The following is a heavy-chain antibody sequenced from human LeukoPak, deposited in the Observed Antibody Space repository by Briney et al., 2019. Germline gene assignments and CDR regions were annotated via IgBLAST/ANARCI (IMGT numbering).Heavy chain of an antibody. V-gene: IGHV3-48*03. J-gene: IGHJ4*02. Sequence: GGSLRLSCAASGFTFSSYEMNWVRQAPGKGLEWVSYISSSGSTIYYADSVKGRFTISRDNAKNSLYLQMNSLRAEDTAVYCCAIGIAAAGTGGGYWGQGTLVTVSS. CDR2: ISSSGSTI. CDR1: GFTFSSYE. D-gene: IGHD6-13*01. CDR3: AIGIAAAGTGGGY.